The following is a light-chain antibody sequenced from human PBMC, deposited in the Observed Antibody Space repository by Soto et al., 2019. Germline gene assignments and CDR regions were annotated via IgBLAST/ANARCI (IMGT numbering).Light chain of an antibody. J-gene: IGLJ2*01. V-gene: IGLV2-14*03. CDR2: DVS. CDR3: SSHTISSTLV. Sequence: QSALTQPASVSGSPGQSITISCTGTSSDVGGYNYVSWYQQHPGKAPKLMIYDVSNRPSGVSNRFSGSKSGNTASLTISGLQAEDEADYYCSSHTISSTLVFGGGTKLTVL. CDR1: SSDVGGYNY.